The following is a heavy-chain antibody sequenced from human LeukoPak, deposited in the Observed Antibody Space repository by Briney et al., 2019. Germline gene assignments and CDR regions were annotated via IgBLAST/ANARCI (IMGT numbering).Heavy chain of an antibody. J-gene: IGHJ3*01. D-gene: IGHD1-14*01. Sequence: QTLSLTCAVSGDSVSSNSAAWNWIRQSPSRGLEWLGRTYYRSKWYNDYAVSVKSRITINPDTSKNQFSLQLNSVTPEDTAVYYCVRDDGIGLDAFDVWSPGTMVTVSS. V-gene: IGHV6-1*01. CDR1: GDSVSSNSAA. CDR2: TYYRSKWYN. CDR3: VRDDGIGLDAFDV.